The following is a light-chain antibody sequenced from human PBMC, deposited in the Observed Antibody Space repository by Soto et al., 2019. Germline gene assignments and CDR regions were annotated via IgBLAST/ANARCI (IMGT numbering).Light chain of an antibody. CDR1: QGISSY. J-gene: IGKJ1*01. Sequence: IQWTQSPAFLSASVGDRITITCRASQGISSYLDWYQKKPGKAPKLLMYAASTLQRGVPSRFSGSGSGTEFTLTISSLQPEDFATYYCQQLKSYPQTFGQGTNV. CDR2: AAS. V-gene: IGKV1-9*01. CDR3: QQLKSYPQT.